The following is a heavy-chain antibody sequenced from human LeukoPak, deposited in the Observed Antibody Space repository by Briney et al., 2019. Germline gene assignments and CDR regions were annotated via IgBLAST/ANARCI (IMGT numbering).Heavy chain of an antibody. D-gene: IGHD5-12*01. CDR1: GFTFSSYG. J-gene: IGHJ4*02. Sequence: PWGSLRLSCAASGFTFSSYGMHRVSQAPGKGLEWVSFIRFDGSIQYYADSVKGRFTISRDNSKNTLYLQMNSLRAEDTAVYYCAKVGGYTNYWGQGTLVTVSS. CDR3: AKVGGYTNY. V-gene: IGHV3-30*02. CDR2: IRFDGSIQ.